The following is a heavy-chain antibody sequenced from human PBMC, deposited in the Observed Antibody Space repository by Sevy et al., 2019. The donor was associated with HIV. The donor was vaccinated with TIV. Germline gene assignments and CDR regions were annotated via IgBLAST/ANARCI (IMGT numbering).Heavy chain of an antibody. CDR3: ARRNDFAI. CDR1: GGSINSDH. J-gene: IGHJ3*02. Sequence: SAPLSLTCTVSGGSINSDHWNWIRQPPGKGLEWIGYVYYIGGTNYNPSLKNRVTISVDRTKNQFSLKLTSVTAADTAVYYCARRNDFAIWGQGTMVTVSS. V-gene: IGHV4-59*08. CDR2: VYYIGGT.